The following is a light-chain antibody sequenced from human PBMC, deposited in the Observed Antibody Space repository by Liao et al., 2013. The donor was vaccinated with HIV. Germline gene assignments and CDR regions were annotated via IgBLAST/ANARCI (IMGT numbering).Light chain of an antibody. J-gene: IGLJ1*01. CDR1: KLGDKY. CDR2: QDS. V-gene: IGLV3-1*01. CDR3: QAWDSSTYV. Sequence: YELTQPPSVSVSPGQTASITCSGDKLGDKYACWYQQKPGQSPVLVIYQDSKRPSGIPERFSGSNSGNTATLTISGTQAMDEADYYCQAWDSSTYVFGTGTKVTVL.